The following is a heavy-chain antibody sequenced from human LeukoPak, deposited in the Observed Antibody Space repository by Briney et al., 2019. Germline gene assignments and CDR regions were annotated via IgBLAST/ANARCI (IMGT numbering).Heavy chain of an antibody. D-gene: IGHD4-17*01. Sequence: PSETLSLTCTVSGGSLSNYYWSWVRQPAGKGLEWIGRIYGSGITDYNASLRSRVTMSIDKSQNQFSLKLTSVTAADTAVYYCAKADYGDSVFWGQGTLVTVSS. V-gene: IGHV4-4*07. CDR3: AKADYGDSVF. J-gene: IGHJ4*02. CDR2: IYGSGIT. CDR1: GGSLSNYY.